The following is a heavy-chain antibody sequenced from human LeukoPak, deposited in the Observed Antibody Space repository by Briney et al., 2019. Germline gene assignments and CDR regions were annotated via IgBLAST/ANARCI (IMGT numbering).Heavy chain of an antibody. Sequence: GGSLRLSCAASGFTFSSYSMNWVRQAPGKGLEWVSYISSSSSTIYYADSVKGRFTISRDNAKNSLYLQMNSLRAEDTAVYYCARAMVRGVDYYYMDVWDKGTTVTISS. CDR3: ARAMVRGVDYYYMDV. J-gene: IGHJ6*03. CDR2: ISSSSSTI. V-gene: IGHV3-48*01. D-gene: IGHD3-10*01. CDR1: GFTFSSYS.